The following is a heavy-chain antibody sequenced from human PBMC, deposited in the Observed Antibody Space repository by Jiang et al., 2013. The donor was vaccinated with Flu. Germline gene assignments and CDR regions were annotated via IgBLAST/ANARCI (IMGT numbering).Heavy chain of an antibody. V-gene: IGHV1-58*01. CDR2: IVVGSGNT. CDR1: GFTFTSSA. J-gene: IGHJ6*02. Sequence: EVKKPGTSVKVSCKASGFTFTSSAVQWVRQARGQRLEWIGWIVVGSGNTNYAQKFQERVTITRDMSTSTAYMELSSLRSEDTAVYYCAADNVKTLQGEAYYYGMDVWGQGTTVTVSS. CDR3: AADNVKTLQGEAYYYGMDV. D-gene: IGHD2-8*01.